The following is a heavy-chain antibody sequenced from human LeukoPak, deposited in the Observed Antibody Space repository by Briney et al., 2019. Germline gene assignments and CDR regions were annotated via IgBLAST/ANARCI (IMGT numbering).Heavy chain of an antibody. CDR1: GFTVSGNY. CDR3: ARDSTCGGDCYYFDY. CDR2: IYSGGRA. D-gene: IGHD2-21*02. V-gene: IGHV3-53*01. J-gene: IGHJ4*02. Sequence: GGSLRLSCAASGFTVSGNYMSWVRQAPGKGLEWVSVIYSGGRAYYADSVKGRFTISRDNSKNTLYLQMNSLRAEDTAVYYCARDSTCGGDCYYFDYWGQGTLVSVSS.